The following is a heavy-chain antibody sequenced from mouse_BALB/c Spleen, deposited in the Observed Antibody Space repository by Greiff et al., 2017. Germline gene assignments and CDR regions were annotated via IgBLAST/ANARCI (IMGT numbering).Heavy chain of an antibody. CDR1: GYTFTSYW. Sequence: VQLQQSGTVLARPGASVKMSCKASGYTFTSYWMHWVKQRPGQGLEWIGAIYPGNSDTSYNQKFKGKAKLTAVTSTSTAYMELSSLTNEDSAVYYCTRGNYGSSYRYYYAMDYWGQGTSVTVSS. J-gene: IGHJ4*01. CDR3: TRGNYGSSYRYYYAMDY. V-gene: IGHV1-5*01. D-gene: IGHD1-1*01. CDR2: IYPGNSDT.